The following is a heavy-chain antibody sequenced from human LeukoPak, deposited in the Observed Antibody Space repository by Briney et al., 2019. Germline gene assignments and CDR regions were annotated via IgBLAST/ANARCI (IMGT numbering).Heavy chain of an antibody. V-gene: IGHV4-59*01. Sequence: SETLSLTCTVSGGSISSYYWSWIRQPPGKGLEWLGYIYYSGSTNYNPSLKSRVTISVDTSKNQFSLKLSSVTAADTAVYYCAGILSGGYPYYYYYGMDVWGQGTTVTVSS. D-gene: IGHD3-10*01. CDR3: AGILSGGYPYYYYYGMDV. CDR1: GGSISSYY. J-gene: IGHJ6*02. CDR2: IYYSGST.